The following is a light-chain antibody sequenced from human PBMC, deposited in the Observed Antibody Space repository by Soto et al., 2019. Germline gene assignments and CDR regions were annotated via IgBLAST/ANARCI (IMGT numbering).Light chain of an antibody. J-gene: IGLJ2*01. V-gene: IGLV2-23*02. CDR2: EVF. CDR3: CSYAGRATYV. CDR1: SSDVGGYNL. Sequence: QSALTQPASVSGSPGQSITISCTGPSSDVGGYNLVSWYQQYPGKAPQLIIFEVFKRPSGVSHRFSGSKSGNTASLTISGLQAEDEANYYCCSYAGRATYVFGGGTKVTVL.